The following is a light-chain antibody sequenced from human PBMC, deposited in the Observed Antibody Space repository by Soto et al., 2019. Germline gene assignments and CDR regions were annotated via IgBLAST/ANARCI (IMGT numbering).Light chain of an antibody. CDR2: GAS. Sequence: EIVMKQSPATLSVSPGERATLSCRASQSVISNLAWYQQKPGQAPRLLIYGASTRATGIPDRFSGDGSVTHFTLTISRLEAEDFVMYYCQQYGSSPITFGQGTRLEIK. CDR3: QQYGSSPIT. J-gene: IGKJ5*01. CDR1: QSVISN. V-gene: IGKV3-20*01.